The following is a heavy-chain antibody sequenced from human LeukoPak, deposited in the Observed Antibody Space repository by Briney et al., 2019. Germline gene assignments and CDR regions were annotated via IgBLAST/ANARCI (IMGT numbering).Heavy chain of an antibody. D-gene: IGHD3-3*01. CDR3: AKDFPTYYDFWSGFDY. V-gene: IGHV3-30*18. CDR2: ISYDGSNK. Sequence: AGGSLRLSCAASGFTFSSYWMSWVRQAPGKGLEWVAVISYDGSNKYYADSVKGRFTISRDNSKNTLYLQMNSLRAEDTAVYYCAKDFPTYYDFWSGFDYWGQGTLVTVSS. J-gene: IGHJ4*02. CDR1: GFTFSSYW.